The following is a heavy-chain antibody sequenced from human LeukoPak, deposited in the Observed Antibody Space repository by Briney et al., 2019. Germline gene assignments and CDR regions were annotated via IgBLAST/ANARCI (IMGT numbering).Heavy chain of an antibody. CDR3: ARDIYGSGYGFFDY. CDR2: IHYSGST. D-gene: IGHD3-10*01. CDR1: GVSMSTYY. V-gene: IGHV4-59*01. Sequence: ASETLSLTCTVSGVSMSTYYWSWIRQSPGKGLEWLAYIHYSGSTNINPSLKGRLAIPIDTSKNQFSLKVNSVTAADTAVYYCARDIYGSGYGFFDYWGQGTLVTVSS. J-gene: IGHJ4*02.